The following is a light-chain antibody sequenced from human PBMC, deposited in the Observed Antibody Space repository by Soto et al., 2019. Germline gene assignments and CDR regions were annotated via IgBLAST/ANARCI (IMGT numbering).Light chain of an antibody. V-gene: IGLV1-47*01. Sequence: QSVLTQPPSASGTPGQRVNISCSGSSSNIGSNYVYWYRQFPGTAPKLLIQRNNQRPSGVPARFSGSKSGTSASLAISGLRSEDEADYYCTSFAGNNNFVFGGGTKVTVL. CDR2: RNN. J-gene: IGLJ2*01. CDR3: TSFAGNNNFV. CDR1: SSNIGSNY.